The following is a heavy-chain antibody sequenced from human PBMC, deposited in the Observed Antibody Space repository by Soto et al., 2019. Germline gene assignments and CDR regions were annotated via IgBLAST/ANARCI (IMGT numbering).Heavy chain of an antibody. CDR1: GFTFSSYA. V-gene: IGHV3-23*01. D-gene: IGHD1-1*01. CDR3: AKSPGKAPSYFDY. CDR2: ISGSGGST. Sequence: EVQLLESGGGLVQPGGSLRLSCAASGFTFSSYAMSWVRQAPGKGLEWVSAISGSGGSTYYADSVKGRFTISRDNSKNTLDLQMNSLRAEDTAVYYCAKSPGKAPSYFDYWGQGTLVTVSS. J-gene: IGHJ4*02.